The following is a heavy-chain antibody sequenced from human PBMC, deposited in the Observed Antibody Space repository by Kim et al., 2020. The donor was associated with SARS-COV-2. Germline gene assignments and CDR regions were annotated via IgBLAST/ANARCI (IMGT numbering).Heavy chain of an antibody. J-gene: IGHJ4*02. D-gene: IGHD7-27*01. CDR3: ACLDTAPNWGPAY. CDR2: IKRDESER. Sequence: GGSLRLSCEVSGFTSNSDWMSWVRQAPGRGLEWVAMIKRDESERYFADSVRGRFTISRDNAKNSLFLQMNSLRAEDTALYYCACLDTAPNWGPAYSGQGT. CDR1: GFTSNSDW. V-gene: IGHV3-7*01.